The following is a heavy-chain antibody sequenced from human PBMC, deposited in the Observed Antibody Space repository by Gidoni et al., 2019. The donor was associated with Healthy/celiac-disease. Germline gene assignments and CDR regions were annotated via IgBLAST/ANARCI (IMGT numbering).Heavy chain of an antibody. V-gene: IGHV5-51*01. CDR3: ARHKSKVGAADY. CDR2: IYPGDSDT. D-gene: IGHD2-15*01. J-gene: IGHJ4*02. Sequence: EVQLVQSVAEVQKPGESLQIPCKGSGYSFTSYWIGWVRQMPEKGLEWMGIIYPGDSDTRYSPSFQGQVTISADKSISTAYLQWSSLKASDTAMYYCARHKSKVGAADYWGQGTLVTVSS. CDR1: GYSFTSYW.